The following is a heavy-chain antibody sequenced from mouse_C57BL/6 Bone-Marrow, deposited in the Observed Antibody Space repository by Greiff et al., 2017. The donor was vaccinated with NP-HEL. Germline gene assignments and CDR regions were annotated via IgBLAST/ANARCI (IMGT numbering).Heavy chain of an antibody. V-gene: IGHV14-4*01. CDR2: IDPENGDT. Sequence: EVKLMESGAELVRPGASVKLSCTVSGFNIKDDYMHWVKQRPEQGLEWIGWIDPENGDTEYASKFQGKATITADTSSNTAYLQLSSLTSEDTAVYYCTTGGSSPYAMDYGGQGTSVTVSS. CDR1: GFNIKDDY. D-gene: IGHD1-1*01. J-gene: IGHJ4*01. CDR3: TTGGSSPYAMDY.